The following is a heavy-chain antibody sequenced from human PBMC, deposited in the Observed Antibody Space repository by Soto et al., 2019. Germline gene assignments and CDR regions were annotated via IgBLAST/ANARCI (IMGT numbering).Heavy chain of an antibody. CDR3: ARDRGSGWSHNYWYFDL. Sequence: SETLSLTCTVSGGSISSGGYYWSWIRQHPGKGLEWIGYIYYSGSTYYNPSLKSRVTISVDTSKNQFSLKLGSVTAADTAVYYCARDRGSGWSHNYWYFDLWGRGTLVTVSS. J-gene: IGHJ2*01. CDR2: IYYSGST. V-gene: IGHV4-31*03. CDR1: GGSISSGGYY. D-gene: IGHD6-19*01.